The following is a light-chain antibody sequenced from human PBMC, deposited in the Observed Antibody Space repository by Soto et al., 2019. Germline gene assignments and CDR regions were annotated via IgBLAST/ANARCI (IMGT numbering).Light chain of an antibody. J-gene: IGKJ4*01. CDR2: DAS. CDR1: QSVSSY. V-gene: IGKV3-11*01. Sequence: EIVLTQSPATLSLSPGERATLSCRASQSVSSYLAWYQQKPGQAPRLLIYDASNRATGIPARFSGSGSGTDFTLTISSREPEDFAVYYCQQRSNWPPKLTFGGGTKVEIK. CDR3: QQRSNWPPKLT.